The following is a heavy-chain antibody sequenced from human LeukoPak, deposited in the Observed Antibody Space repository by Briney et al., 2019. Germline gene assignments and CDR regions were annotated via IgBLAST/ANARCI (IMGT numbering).Heavy chain of an antibody. CDR1: GYTFPSYF. CDR3: ARGLGGLAYYDFWSGHFDY. J-gene: IGHJ4*02. V-gene: IGHV1-46*01. D-gene: IGHD3-3*01. Sequence: ASVKVSCKASGYTFPSYFMHWVRQAPGQGLEWMGIINPSGGSTSYAQKFQGRVTMTRDTSTSTVYMELSSLRSEDTAVYYCARGLGGLAYYDFWSGHFDYWGQGTLVTVSS. CDR2: INPSGGST.